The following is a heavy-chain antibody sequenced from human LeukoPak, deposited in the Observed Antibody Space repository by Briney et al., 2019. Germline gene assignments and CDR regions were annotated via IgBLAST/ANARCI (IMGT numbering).Heavy chain of an antibody. CDR3: ARGRTYSSSWYLVGRPVRMFWFDP. CDR2: INHSGST. D-gene: IGHD6-13*01. Sequence: PSETLSLTCAVYGGSFSGYYWSWIRQPPGKGLEWIGEINHSGSTNYNPSLKSRVTISVDTSKNQFSLKLSSVTAADTAVYYCARGRTYSSSWYLVGRPVRMFWFDPWGQGTLVTVSS. CDR1: GGSFSGYY. V-gene: IGHV4-34*01. J-gene: IGHJ5*02.